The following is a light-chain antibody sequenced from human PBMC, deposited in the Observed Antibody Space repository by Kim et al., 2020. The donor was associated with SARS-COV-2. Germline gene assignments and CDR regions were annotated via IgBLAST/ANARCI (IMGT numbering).Light chain of an antibody. J-gene: IGLJ1*01. CDR1: NIGSKS. Sequence: PGKKDRMTCGGNNIGSKSVDWYQRKPGQAPVLVIYYDSDRPSGIPERFSGSNSGNTATLTISRVEAGDEADYYCQVWDSSSDHLYVFGTGTKVTVL. CDR3: QVWDSSSDHLYV. V-gene: IGLV3-21*04. CDR2: YDS.